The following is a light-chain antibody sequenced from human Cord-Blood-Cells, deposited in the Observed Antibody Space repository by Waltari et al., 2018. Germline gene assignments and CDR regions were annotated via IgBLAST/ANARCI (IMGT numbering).Light chain of an antibody. CDR3: QQYNSYSYT. CDR1: QSISSW. CDR2: DAS. Sequence: DIQMTQSPSTLSASLGDRVTITCLASQSISSWLAWYQQKPGKAPKLLIYDASSLESGVPSRFSGSGSGTEFTLTISRLQPDDFATYYCQQYNSYSYTFGQGTKLEIK. J-gene: IGKJ2*01. V-gene: IGKV1-5*01.